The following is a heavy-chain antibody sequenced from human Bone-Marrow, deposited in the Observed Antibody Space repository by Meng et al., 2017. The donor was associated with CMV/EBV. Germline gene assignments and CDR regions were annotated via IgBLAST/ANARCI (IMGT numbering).Heavy chain of an antibody. V-gene: IGHV4-59*01. J-gene: IGHJ6*02. D-gene: IGHD2-2*02. CDR2: IYYSGST. CDR3: ARVVLECSSTSCYRSYGMDV. CDR1: GGSISSYY. Sequence: SETLSLTCTVSGGSISSYYWSWIRQPPGKGLEWIGYIYYSGSTNYNPSLKSRVTISVDKSKNQFSLKLSSVTAADTAVYYCARVVLECSSTSCYRSYGMDVWGQGTTVTVSS.